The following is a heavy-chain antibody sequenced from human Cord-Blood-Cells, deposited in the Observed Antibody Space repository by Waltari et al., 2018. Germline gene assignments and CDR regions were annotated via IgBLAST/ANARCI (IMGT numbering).Heavy chain of an antibody. CDR2: INAGNGNT. V-gene: IGHV1-3*01. D-gene: IGHD2-2*01. CDR1: GYTFTSYA. J-gene: IGHJ4*02. Sequence: QVQLVQSGAEVKKPGSSVKVSCKASGYTFTSYAMPWVRPAPGQRLEWMGWINAGNGNTKYSQKFQGRVTITRDTSASTAYMELSSLRSEDTAVYYCARDSCSSTSCYFDYWGQGTLVTVSS. CDR3: ARDSCSSTSCYFDY.